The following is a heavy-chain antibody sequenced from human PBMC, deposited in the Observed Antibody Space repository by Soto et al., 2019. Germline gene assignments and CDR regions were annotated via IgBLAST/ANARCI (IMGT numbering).Heavy chain of an antibody. D-gene: IGHD1-26*01. Sequence: QVQLVESGGGVVQPGRSLRLSCAASGFTFSSYGMHWVRQAPCKGLEWVAVISYDGSNKYYADSVKGRFTISRDNSKNTLYLQMNSLRAEDTAVFYCAKDPSRCELLFGFDYWGQGTLVNVSS. V-gene: IGHV3-30*18. CDR2: ISYDGSNK. J-gene: IGHJ4*02. CDR3: AKDPSRCELLFGFDY. CDR1: GFTFSSYG.